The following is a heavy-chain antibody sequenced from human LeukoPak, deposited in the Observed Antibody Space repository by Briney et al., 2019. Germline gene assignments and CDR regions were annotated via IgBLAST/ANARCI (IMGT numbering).Heavy chain of an antibody. CDR2: MNPNSGNT. CDR1: GYTFTSYD. D-gene: IGHD1-26*01. J-gene: IGHJ6*02. V-gene: IGHV1-8*01. CDR3: AGGLGGSYFFLYYYYGMDV. Sequence: ASVKASCKAPGYTFTSYDINWVRQATGQGLEWMGWMNPNSGNTGYAQKFQGRVTMTRNTSISTAYMELSSLRSEDTAVYYCAGGLGGSYFFLYYYYGMDVWGQGTTVTVSS.